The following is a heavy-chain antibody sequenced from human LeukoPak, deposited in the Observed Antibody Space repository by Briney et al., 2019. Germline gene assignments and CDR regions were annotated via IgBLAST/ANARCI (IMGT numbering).Heavy chain of an antibody. CDR1: GYTLTELS. J-gene: IGHJ5*02. Sequence: GASVKVSCKVSGYTLTELSMHWVRQAPGKGLEWMGGFDPEDGETIYAQKFQGRVTMTEDTSTDTAYMELGSLRSEDTAVYYCATDPIRSTNGHGVNWFDPWGQGTLVTVSS. D-gene: IGHD2-2*01. CDR2: FDPEDGET. CDR3: ATDPIRSTNGHGVNWFDP. V-gene: IGHV1-24*01.